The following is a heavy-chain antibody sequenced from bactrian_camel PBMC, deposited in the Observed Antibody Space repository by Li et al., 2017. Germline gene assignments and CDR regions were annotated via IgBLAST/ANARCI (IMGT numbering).Heavy chain of an antibody. J-gene: IGHJ6*01. CDR3: AADTFGGSWSFSPRDYKT. CDR1: GYNFVDDC. CDR2: VYTASDST. V-gene: IGHV3S54*01. Sequence: QLVESGGGSVQAGGSLNLSCVASGYNFVDDCLGWFRQGPGKKREGIAAVYTASDSTYYGGSVLGRFTISQDKSRFTVYLQMNTLKPEDTAMYYCAADTFGGSWSFSPRDYKTWGQGTQVTVS. D-gene: IGHD2*01.